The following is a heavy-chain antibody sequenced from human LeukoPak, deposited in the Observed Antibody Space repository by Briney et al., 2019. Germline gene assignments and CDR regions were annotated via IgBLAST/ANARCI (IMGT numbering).Heavy chain of an antibody. Sequence: GGSLRLSCAPSGFTCSSYWMHWVRQAPGKGLVWVSRINSDGSSITYADSVKGRFTISRDNAKNTLYLQMNSLRVEDTAVYYCAREGRVSGYDFDCWGQGTLVTVSS. CDR2: INSDGSSI. CDR3: AREGRVSGYDFDC. D-gene: IGHD5-12*01. V-gene: IGHV3-74*03. J-gene: IGHJ4*02. CDR1: GFTCSSYW.